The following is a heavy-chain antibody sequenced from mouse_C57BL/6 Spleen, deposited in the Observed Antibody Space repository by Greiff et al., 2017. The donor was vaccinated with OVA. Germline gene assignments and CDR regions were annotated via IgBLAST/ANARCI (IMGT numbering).Heavy chain of an antibody. Sequence: QVQLQQPGAELVKPGASVKLSCKASGYTFTSYWMQWVKQRPGQGLEWIGEIDPSDSYTNYNQKFKGKATLTVDTSSSTAYMQLSSLTSEDSAVYYCARGATVVAESWYFDVWGTGTTVTVSS. CDR3: ARGATVVAESWYFDV. J-gene: IGHJ1*03. CDR2: IDPSDSYT. D-gene: IGHD1-1*01. V-gene: IGHV1-50*01. CDR1: GYTFTSYW.